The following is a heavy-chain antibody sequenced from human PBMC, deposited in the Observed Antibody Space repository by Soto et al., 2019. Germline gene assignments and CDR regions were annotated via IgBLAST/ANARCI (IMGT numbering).Heavy chain of an antibody. CDR2: IWPDGSDK. V-gene: IGHV3-33*01. CDR3: AGGRLFVPPFDS. CDR1: GFNFRSYG. Sequence: PGGSLRLSCEVSGFNFRSYGMHWVRQAPGKGPEWVASIWPDGSDKFYVDSVKGRFSISRDNSRKTLYLEMNSLRVEDTAIYYCAGGRLFVPPFDSWGRGTLVTVSS. J-gene: IGHJ5*01. D-gene: IGHD3-16*01.